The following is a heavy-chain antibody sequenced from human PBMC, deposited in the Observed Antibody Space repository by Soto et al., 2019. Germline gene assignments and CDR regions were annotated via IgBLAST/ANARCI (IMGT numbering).Heavy chain of an antibody. CDR3: AREPRYGGYRLGSFDL. Sequence: GASVKVSCKASGYTFTGYYMHWVRQAPGQGLEWMGWINPNSGGTNYAQKFQGWVTMTRDTSISTAYMEPSRLRSDDTAVYYCAREPRYGGYRLGSFDLWGRGNLVTGSS. J-gene: IGHJ2*01. V-gene: IGHV1-2*04. D-gene: IGHD4-17*01. CDR2: INPNSGGT. CDR1: GYTFTGYY.